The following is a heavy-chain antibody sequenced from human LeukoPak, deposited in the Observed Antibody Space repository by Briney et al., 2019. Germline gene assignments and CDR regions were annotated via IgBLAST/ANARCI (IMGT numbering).Heavy chain of an antibody. CDR3: AKYYYDSSGPTKY. CDR1: GFTFSSYG. CDR2: ISGSGGST. D-gene: IGHD3-22*01. J-gene: IGHJ4*02. V-gene: IGHV3-23*01. Sequence: GGSLRLSCAASGFTFSSYGMSWVRQAPGKGLEWVSAISGSGGSTYYADSVKGRFTISRDNSKNTLYLRMNSLRAEDTAVYYCAKYYYDSSGPTKYWGQGTLVTVSS.